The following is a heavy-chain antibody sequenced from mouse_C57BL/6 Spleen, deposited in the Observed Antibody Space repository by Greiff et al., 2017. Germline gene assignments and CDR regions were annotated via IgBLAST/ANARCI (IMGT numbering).Heavy chain of an antibody. D-gene: IGHD2-13*01. CDR2: IYPGDGDT. CDR3: GRNDGDG. CDR1: GYAFSSSW. V-gene: IGHV1-82*01. J-gene: IGHJ2*01. Sequence: VKLQESGPELVKPGASVKISCKASGYAFSSSWMNWVKQRPGKGLEWIGRIYPGDGDTNYNGKFKGKATLTADKSSSTAYMQLSTLTSEEAAVYFCGRNDGDGRGPGTTLTVSS.